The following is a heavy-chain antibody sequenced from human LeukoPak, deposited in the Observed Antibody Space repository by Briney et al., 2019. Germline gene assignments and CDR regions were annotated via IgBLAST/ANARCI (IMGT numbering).Heavy chain of an antibody. CDR3: ATYRQVLLPFES. J-gene: IGHJ4*02. Sequence: GGSLRLSCAASGFTFSNFAMIWVRQPPGKGLEWVSSIFPSGGEIHYADSVRGRFTISRDNSKSTLSLQMNSLRAEDTAIYYCATYRQVLLPFESWGQGTLVTVSS. V-gene: IGHV3-23*01. D-gene: IGHD2-8*02. CDR2: IFPSGGEI. CDR1: GFTFSNFA.